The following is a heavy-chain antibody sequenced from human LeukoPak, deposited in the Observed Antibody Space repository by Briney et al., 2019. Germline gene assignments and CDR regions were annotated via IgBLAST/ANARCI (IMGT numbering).Heavy chain of an antibody. V-gene: IGHV1-24*01. CDR2: FDPEDGET. Sequence: ASVKVSCKVSGYTLTELSMHWVRQAPGKGLEWMGGFDPEDGETIYAQKFQGRVTMTEDTSTDTAYMELSSLRSEDTAVYYCATFGRRGYPLYYFDYWGQGTLVTVSS. J-gene: IGHJ4*02. CDR3: ATFGRRGYPLYYFDY. CDR1: GYTLTELS. D-gene: IGHD3-16*02.